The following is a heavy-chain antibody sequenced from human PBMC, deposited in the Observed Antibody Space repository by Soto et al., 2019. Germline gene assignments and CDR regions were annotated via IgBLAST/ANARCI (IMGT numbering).Heavy chain of an antibody. D-gene: IGHD3-10*01. CDR3: APSYYYGSGSPSGFDP. Sequence: SGPTLVNPTQTLTLTCTFSGFSLSTSGVGLGWISQPPGKALEWLALIYWDDDKRYSPSLKSRLTITKDTSKNQVVLTMTNMDPVDTATYYCAPSYYYGSGSPSGFDPWGQGTLVTVS. CDR2: IYWDDDK. CDR1: GFSLSTSGVG. V-gene: IGHV2-5*02. J-gene: IGHJ5*02.